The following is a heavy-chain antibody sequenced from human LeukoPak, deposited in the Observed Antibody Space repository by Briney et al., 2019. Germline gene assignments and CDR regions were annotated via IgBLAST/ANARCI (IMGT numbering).Heavy chain of an antibody. V-gene: IGHV3-23*01. Sequence: GGSLRLSCAASGFTFSSYAMSWVRQAPGKGLEWVSAISGSGGSTYYADSGKGRFTISRDNSKNTLYLQINSLSAEDTAVYYCAKVVDFWSGSRPLYFDYWGQGTLVTVSS. CDR2: ISGSGGST. D-gene: IGHD3-3*01. CDR3: AKVVDFWSGSRPLYFDY. J-gene: IGHJ4*02. CDR1: GFTFSSYA.